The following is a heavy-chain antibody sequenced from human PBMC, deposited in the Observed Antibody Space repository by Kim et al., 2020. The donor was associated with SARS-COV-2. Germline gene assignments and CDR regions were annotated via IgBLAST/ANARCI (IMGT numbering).Heavy chain of an antibody. Sequence: SETLSLTCTVSGGSISSSSYYWGWIRQPPGKGLEWIGSIYYSGSTYYNPSLKSRVTISVDTSKNQFSLKLSSVTAADTAVYYCTRGRSGSYLLPIDAFDIWGQGTMVTVSS. V-gene: IGHV4-39*01. J-gene: IGHJ3*02. D-gene: IGHD1-26*01. CDR1: GGSISSSSYY. CDR3: TRGRSGSYLLPIDAFDI. CDR2: IYYSGST.